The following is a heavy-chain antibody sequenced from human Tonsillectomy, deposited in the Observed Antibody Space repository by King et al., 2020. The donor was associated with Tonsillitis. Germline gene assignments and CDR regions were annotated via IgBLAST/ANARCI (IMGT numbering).Heavy chain of an antibody. J-gene: IGHJ5*02. Sequence: VQLQQSGPGLVKPSQTLSLPCALSGDSVSSNSAGWNWIRQSPSRGLEWLGRTYYRSKWYNDYAVSVKSRITINPDTSKNQFSLQLNSVTPEDTAVYYCAGGGLVRGAFGWFDPWGQGTLVTVSS. CDR2: TYYRSKWYN. V-gene: IGHV6-1*01. D-gene: IGHD3-10*01. CDR3: AGGGLVRGAFGWFDP. CDR1: GDSVSSNSAG.